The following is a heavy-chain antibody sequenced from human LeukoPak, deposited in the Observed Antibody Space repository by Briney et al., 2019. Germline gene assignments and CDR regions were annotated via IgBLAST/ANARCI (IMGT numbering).Heavy chain of an antibody. CDR2: IFYTGNT. V-gene: IGHV4-39*01. J-gene: IGHJ4*02. CDR3: ASSSWLRDANFDN. D-gene: IGHD6-13*01. Sequence: TSETLSLTCTVSDGSISSSNYYWAWIRHPPGKGLEWIANIFYTGNTYYNPSLKSRVTISIDTSKNQFSLKLRSVTAIDTAVYYCASSSWLRDANFDNWGQGTLVTVSS. CDR1: DGSISSSNYY.